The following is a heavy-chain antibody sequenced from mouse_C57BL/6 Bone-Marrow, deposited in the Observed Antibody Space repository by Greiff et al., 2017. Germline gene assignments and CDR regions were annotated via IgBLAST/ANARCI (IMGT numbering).Heavy chain of an antibody. CDR3: ARWGTTVVATRFDY. CDR1: GYTFTSYW. CDR2: IDPSDSYT. J-gene: IGHJ2*01. Sequence: VQLQQPGAELVRPGTSVKLSCKASGYTFTSYWMHWVKQRPGQGLEWIGVIDPSDSYTNYNQKFKGKATLTVDTSSSTAYMQLSSLTSEDSAVYYCARWGTTVVATRFDYWGQGTTLTVSS. D-gene: IGHD1-1*01. V-gene: IGHV1-59*01.